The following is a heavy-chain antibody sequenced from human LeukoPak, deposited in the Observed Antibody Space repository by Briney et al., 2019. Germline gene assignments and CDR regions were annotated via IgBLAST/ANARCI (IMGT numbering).Heavy chain of an antibody. V-gene: IGHV1-46*01. J-gene: IGHJ4*02. D-gene: IGHD4-11*01. CDR3: ARWTTTYLDY. CDR2: INPSGGST. Sequence: GASVKVSCKASGHTFTNYYIHWVRQAPGQGLEWMGIINPSGGSTNFAQKFQGRVTMTTDTSTITVYMELSSLRSEDTAVYYCARWTTTYLDYWGQGTLVTVSS. CDR1: GHTFTNYY.